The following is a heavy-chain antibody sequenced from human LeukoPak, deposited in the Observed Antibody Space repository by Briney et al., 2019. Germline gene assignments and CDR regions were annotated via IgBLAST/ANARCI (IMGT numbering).Heavy chain of an antibody. J-gene: IGHJ4*02. V-gene: IGHV3-30*18. D-gene: IGHD6-13*01. CDR2: ISDDGRNK. CDR3: AKDRETTASGTFDF. CDR1: GFTFNNYG. Sequence: GGSLRLSCAASGFTFNNYGMHYVRQAPGKDLEWVAVISDDGRNKNYADSVKGRFTISRDSSNNTLYLQMNSLRAEDTGVYFCAKDRETTASGTFDFRGQGTLVTVSS.